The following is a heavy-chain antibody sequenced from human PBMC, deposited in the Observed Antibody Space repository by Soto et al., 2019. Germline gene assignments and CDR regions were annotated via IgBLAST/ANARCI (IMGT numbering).Heavy chain of an antibody. CDR2: MYSGGST. CDR1: GFTVSRNY. D-gene: IGHD3-3*01. Sequence: VGSLRLSCAASGFTVSRNYMSWVRQAPGKGLEWVSVMYSGGSTYYGDSVKGRFTISRDNSKNTPYLQMNSLRADNTAVYYCVSVDFWSGNSYYGMDVWGQGTTVTVSS. CDR3: VSVDFWSGNSYYGMDV. J-gene: IGHJ6*02. V-gene: IGHV3-53*01.